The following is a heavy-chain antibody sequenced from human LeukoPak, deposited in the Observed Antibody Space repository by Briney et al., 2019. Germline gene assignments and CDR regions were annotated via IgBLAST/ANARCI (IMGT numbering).Heavy chain of an antibody. CDR1: GGTFSSYA. V-gene: IGHV1-69*13. J-gene: IGHJ4*02. CDR3: ARFRYYYDSSGYYRVLDY. Sequence: SVKVSCKASGGTFSSYAISWVRQAPGQGLEWMGGIIPIFGTANYAQKFQGRVTITADESTSTAYMELSSLRSEDTAVYYCARFRYYYDSSGYYRVLDYWGQGTLVTVSS. CDR2: IIPIFGTA. D-gene: IGHD3-22*01.